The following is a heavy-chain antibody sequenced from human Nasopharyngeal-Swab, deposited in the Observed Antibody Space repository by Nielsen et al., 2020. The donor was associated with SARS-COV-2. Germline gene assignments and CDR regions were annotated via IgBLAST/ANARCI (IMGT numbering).Heavy chain of an antibody. D-gene: IGHD2-2*01. CDR1: GFSFRSYW. V-gene: IGHV3-74*01. J-gene: IGHJ4*02. CDR3: ASQLGHPDS. CDR2: ISEDGSIT. Sequence: GGSLRLSCAASGFSFRSYWMHWVRRAPGKGLVWVSRISEDGSITTYADSVKGRFTISRDNAKNTLFLQMHSLRADDTAIYYCASQLGHPDSWGQGTLVTVSS.